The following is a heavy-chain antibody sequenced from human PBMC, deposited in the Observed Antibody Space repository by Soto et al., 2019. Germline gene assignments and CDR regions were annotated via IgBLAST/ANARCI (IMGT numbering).Heavy chain of an antibody. D-gene: IGHD2-15*01. CDR2: INHSGST. CDR3: ARELVKFYYYYYMDV. Sequence: SETLSPSCAVYVGSFSGYYWSWIRQPPGKGLEWIGEINHSGSTNYNPSLKSRVTISVDTSKNQFSLKLSSVTAADTAVYYCARELVKFYYYYYMDVWGKGTTVTVS. CDR1: VGSFSGYY. V-gene: IGHV4-34*01. J-gene: IGHJ6*03.